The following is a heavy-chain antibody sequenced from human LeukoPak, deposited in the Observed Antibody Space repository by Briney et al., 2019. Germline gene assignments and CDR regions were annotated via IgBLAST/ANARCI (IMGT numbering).Heavy chain of an antibody. CDR2: FYHSGRT. CDR3: ARGRGFYFDY. V-gene: IGHV4-30-2*01. CDR1: GGSISSDGYS. J-gene: IGHJ4*02. Sequence: PSQTLSLTCVVSGGSISSDGYSWSWIRQPPGKGLEWIWHFYHSGRTYYNPFLKSRVIISVDRSKNHFSLKLSSVTAADTAVYYCARGRGFYFDYWGQGTLVTVS.